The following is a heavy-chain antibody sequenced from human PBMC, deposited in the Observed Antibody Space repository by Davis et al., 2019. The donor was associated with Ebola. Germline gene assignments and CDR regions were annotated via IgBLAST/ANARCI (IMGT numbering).Heavy chain of an antibody. CDR1: GFTFSSYG. CDR2: ISYDGSNK. D-gene: IGHD2-15*01. CDR3: AREVYCSGGSCLYGMDV. Sequence: GESLKISCAASGFTFSSYGMHWVRQAPGKGLEWVAVISYDGSNKYYADSVKGRFTISRENAKNSLYLQMNSLRAGDTAVYYCAREVYCSGGSCLYGMDVWGKGTTVTVSS. V-gene: IGHV3-30*03. J-gene: IGHJ6*04.